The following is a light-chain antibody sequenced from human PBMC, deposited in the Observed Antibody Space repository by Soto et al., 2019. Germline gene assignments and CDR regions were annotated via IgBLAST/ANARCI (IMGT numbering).Light chain of an antibody. V-gene: IGLV2-8*01. CDR2: EIN. Sequence: QSALTQPPSASGSPGQSVTISCTGTSSDVGAYDYVSWYQQHPGKAPKLMIYEINKRPSGVPDRFSGSKSGNPASLTVSGLPADDEADYYCSSFAGSNNFPYVFGTGTKVTVL. CDR3: SSFAGSNNFPYV. J-gene: IGLJ1*01. CDR1: SSDVGAYDY.